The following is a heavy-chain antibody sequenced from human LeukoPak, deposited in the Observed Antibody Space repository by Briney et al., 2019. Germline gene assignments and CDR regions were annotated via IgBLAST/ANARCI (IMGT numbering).Heavy chain of an antibody. V-gene: IGHV3-53*01. CDR3: AGHCSSTSCPRGDDAFDI. J-gene: IGHJ3*02. Sequence: GGSLRLSCAASGFTVSSNYMSWVRQAPGKGLEWVSVIYSGGSTYYADSVKGRFTISRDNSKNTLYLQMNSRRAEDTAVYYCAGHCSSTSCPRGDDAFDIWGQGTMVTVSS. CDR1: GFTVSSNY. D-gene: IGHD2-2*01. CDR2: IYSGGST.